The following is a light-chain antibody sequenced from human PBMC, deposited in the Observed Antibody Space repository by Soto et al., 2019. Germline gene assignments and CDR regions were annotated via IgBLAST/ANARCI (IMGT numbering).Light chain of an antibody. J-gene: IGKJ1*01. CDR1: QSISSSY. CDR2: GAS. V-gene: IGKV3-20*01. Sequence: EVGLTQSPGTLSLSPGESATLSCRASQSISSSYLAWYQQKPGQAPRLLIYGASNRATAIPDRFSGSGSGTDFTLTISRLEPEDFAVHYCQQSDDSPGTFGQGTKVDIK. CDR3: QQSDDSPGT.